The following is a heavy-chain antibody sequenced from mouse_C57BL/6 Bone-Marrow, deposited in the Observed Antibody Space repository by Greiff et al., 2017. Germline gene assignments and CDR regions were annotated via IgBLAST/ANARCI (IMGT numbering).Heavy chain of an antibody. CDR3: TYNWYFDV. V-gene: IGHV1-15*01. CDR2: IDPETGGT. Sequence: VKLVESGAELVRPGASVTLSCKASGYTFTDYEMHWVKQTPVHGLEWIGAIDPETGGTAYNQKFKGKAILTADKSSSTAYMELRSLTSEDSAVYYCTYNWYFDVWGTGTTVTVSS. D-gene: IGHD2-12*01. CDR1: GYTFTDYE. J-gene: IGHJ1*03.